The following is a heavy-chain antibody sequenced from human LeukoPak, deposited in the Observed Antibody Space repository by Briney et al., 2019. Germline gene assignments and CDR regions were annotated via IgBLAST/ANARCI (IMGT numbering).Heavy chain of an antibody. J-gene: IGHJ5*02. D-gene: IGHD1-26*01. CDR2: MNPKSGGT. CDR1: GYTFSDSY. CDR3: ARAGGRSWFDP. V-gene: IGHV1-2*02. Sequence: ASVKVSCKASGYTFSDSYIHWVRQAPGQGLEWMGSMNPKSGGTKYAQKFQGRVSMTRDTSISTAYMELASLTSDDTVVYYCARAGGRSWFDPWGQGTLVTVSS.